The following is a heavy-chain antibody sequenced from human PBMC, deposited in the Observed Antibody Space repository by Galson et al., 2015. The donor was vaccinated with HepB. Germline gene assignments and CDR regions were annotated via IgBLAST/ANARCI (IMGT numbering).Heavy chain of an antibody. CDR2: IYYSGST. V-gene: IGHV4-59*01. CDR3: ARVTSKEAAGTSFDY. Sequence: ETLSLTCTVSGGSISSYYWSWIRQPPGKGLEWIGYIYYSGSTNYNPSLKSRVTISVDTSKNQFSLKLSSVTAADTAVYYCARVTSKEAAGTSFDYWGQGTLVTVSS. CDR1: GGSISSYY. J-gene: IGHJ4*02. D-gene: IGHD6-13*01.